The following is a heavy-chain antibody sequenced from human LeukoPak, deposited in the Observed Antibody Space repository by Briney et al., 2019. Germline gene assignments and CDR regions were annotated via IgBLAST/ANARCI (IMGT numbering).Heavy chain of an antibody. V-gene: IGHV3-23*01. J-gene: IGHJ4*02. CDR3: AKGQWEIQIGHYFDY. CDR1: GFTFSSYA. Sequence: GGSLRLSCAASGFTFSSYAMSWVRQAPGNGLEWVSAISGSGGSTYYADSVKGRFTISRDNSKNTLYLQMNSLRAEDTAVYYCAKGQWEIQIGHYFDYWGQGTLVTVSS. D-gene: IGHD1-26*01. CDR2: ISGSGGST.